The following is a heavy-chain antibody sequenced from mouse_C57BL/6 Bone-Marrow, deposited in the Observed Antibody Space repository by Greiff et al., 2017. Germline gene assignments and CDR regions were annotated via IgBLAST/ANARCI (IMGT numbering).Heavy chain of an antibody. J-gene: IGHJ3*01. CDR2: ISGGGGNT. D-gene: IGHD2-3*01. CDR3: ATPSSDGPCAY. CDR1: GFTFSSYT. Sequence: DVKLVESGGGLVKPGGSLKLSCAASGFTFSSYTMSWVRQTPEKRLEWVATISGGGGNTYYPDSVKGRFTISRDNAKNTLYLQMSSLRSEDTALYYCATPSSDGPCAYWGQGTLVTVSA. V-gene: IGHV5-9*01.